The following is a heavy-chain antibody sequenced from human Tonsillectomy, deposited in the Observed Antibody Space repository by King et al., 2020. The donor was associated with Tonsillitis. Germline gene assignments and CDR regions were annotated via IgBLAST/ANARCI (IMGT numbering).Heavy chain of an antibody. CDR2: IYTSGST. CDR3: ARALGRYCGGDCYSHWYFDL. J-gene: IGHJ2*01. Sequence: VQLQESGQGLVKPSETLSLTCTVSGGSINNSFWSWLRQPAGKGLEWIGRIYTSGSTNYTPSLKSRVTMSVDMSKNQFSLKLSSVPAADTAVYYCARALGRYCGGDCYSHWYFDLWGRGNLVTVSS. D-gene: IGHD2-21*02. V-gene: IGHV4-4*07. CDR1: GGSINNSF.